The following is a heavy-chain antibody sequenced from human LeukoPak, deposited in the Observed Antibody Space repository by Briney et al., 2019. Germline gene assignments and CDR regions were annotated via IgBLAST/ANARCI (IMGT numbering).Heavy chain of an antibody. D-gene: IGHD3-22*01. V-gene: IGHV3-11*04. CDR3: ATDRGYLQFDY. CDR2: ISSSGETT. Sequence: GGSLRLSCAASGFSFSDFSMSWIRQSPGRGPQWISYISSSGETTVYADSVKGRFTISRDNARNFVYLQVNSLRAEDTAVYYCATDRGYLQFDYWGQGTLVTVSS. J-gene: IGHJ4*02. CDR1: GFSFSDFS.